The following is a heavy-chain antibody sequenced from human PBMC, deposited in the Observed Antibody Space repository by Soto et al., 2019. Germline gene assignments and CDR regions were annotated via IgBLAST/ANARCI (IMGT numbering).Heavy chain of an antibody. CDR2: ISSSGTFI. CDR1: GFTFSDYY. V-gene: IGHV3-11*01. Sequence: PGGSLRLSCAASGFTFSDYYMSWIRQAPGKGLEWISYISSSGTFIYYADSVKGRFTISRDDAKNSLYLQMNSLRVEDTAVYYCATLGIYWFDPWGQGTLVTVSS. CDR3: ATLGIYWFDP. J-gene: IGHJ5*02. D-gene: IGHD3-16*01.